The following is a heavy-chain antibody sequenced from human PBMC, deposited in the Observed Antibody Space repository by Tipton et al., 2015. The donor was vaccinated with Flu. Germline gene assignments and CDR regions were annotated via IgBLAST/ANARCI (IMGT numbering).Heavy chain of an antibody. CDR1: GASVGGPYC. D-gene: IGHD4-11*01. CDR2: ICPGSP. CDR3: VRRDFSNYVSEPKNWFDF. Sequence: TLSLTCSVSGASVGGPYCWGWVRQPPGKGLEWIGNICPGSPYYNPSLGSRVTISVARTRPQFSLRLTSVTAADTAVYFCVRRDFSNYVSEPKNWFDFWGPGTLVTVSS. V-gene: IGHV4-38-2*01. J-gene: IGHJ5*01.